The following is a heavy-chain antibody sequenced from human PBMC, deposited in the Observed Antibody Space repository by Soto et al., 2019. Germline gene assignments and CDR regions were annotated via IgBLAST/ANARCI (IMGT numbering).Heavy chain of an antibody. V-gene: IGHV1-69*01. CDR2: IIPIFGTA. CDR3: ARDRDYYDSSCYGLTYFDY. CDR1: GGTFSSYA. Sequence: QVQLVQSGAEVKKPGSSVKVSCKASGGTFSSYAISWVRQAPGQGLEWMGGIIPIFGTANYAQKCQGRVTVTADECSSTAYMELSSLRSEDTAVYYSARDRDYYDSSCYGLTYFDYWCQGTMVTVSS. D-gene: IGHD3-22*01. J-gene: IGHJ4*02.